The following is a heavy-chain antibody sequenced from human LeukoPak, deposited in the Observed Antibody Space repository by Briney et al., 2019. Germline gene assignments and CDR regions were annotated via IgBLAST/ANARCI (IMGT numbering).Heavy chain of an antibody. Sequence: ASVTVSCKSSVYRFTIYGISWVRQAPGQPLEWMGWFIAYNVNTNYAQKLQGRVTMTTDSSTSTAYMELRSLRSDDTAVYYCARGGDGDILTGLVFDYWGQGTLVTVSS. CDR3: ARGGDGDILTGLVFDY. J-gene: IGHJ4*02. V-gene: IGHV1-18*01. CDR1: VYRFTIYG. D-gene: IGHD3-9*01. CDR2: FIAYNVNT.